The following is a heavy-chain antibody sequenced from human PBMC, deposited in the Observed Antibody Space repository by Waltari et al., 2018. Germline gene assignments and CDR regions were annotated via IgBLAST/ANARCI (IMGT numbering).Heavy chain of an antibody. Sequence: EVQLVQSGEEVKKPGESLTLSCKGSGSSFTRYWIGWVRQMPGKGLEWMGIIYPGDSDTRYSPSFQGQVTISADKSISTAYLQWSSLKASDTAMYYCARRPQGMLEHAFDIWGQGTMVTVSS. V-gene: IGHV5-51*01. J-gene: IGHJ3*02. CDR2: IYPGDSDT. D-gene: IGHD1-1*01. CDR1: GSSFTRYW. CDR3: ARRPQGMLEHAFDI.